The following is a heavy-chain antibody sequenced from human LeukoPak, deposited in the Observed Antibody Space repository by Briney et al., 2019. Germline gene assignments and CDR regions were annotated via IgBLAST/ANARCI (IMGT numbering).Heavy chain of an antibody. D-gene: IGHD3-22*01. J-gene: IGHJ4*02. V-gene: IGHV1-8*01. CDR1: GYTFTRYD. Sequence: RASVRVSCTASGYTFTRYDINWVRQATGQGLEWMGWMNPNSGITGYAQKFQGRVTMTRNTSISTAYMELSSLRSEDTAVYYCARGQGYDISGQSDYWGQGTLVTVSS. CDR3: ARGQGYDISGQSDY. CDR2: MNPNSGIT.